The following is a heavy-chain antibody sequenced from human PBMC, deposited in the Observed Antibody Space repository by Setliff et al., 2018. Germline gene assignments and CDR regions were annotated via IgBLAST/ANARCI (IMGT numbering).Heavy chain of an antibody. D-gene: IGHD1-26*01. CDR3: ARGLRSSGPYAGGWYYVDF. J-gene: IGHJ4*02. CDR2: INHNGST. V-gene: IGHV4-4*02. Sequence: SETLSLTCAVSGVSVNSLTWWSWVRQSPGKGLEWIGQINHNGSTTSNPSLKSRVAISVHMSKNQISLDLTSVTAADTGVYYCARGLRSSGPYAGGWYYVDFWGQGILVTVSS. CDR1: GVSVNSLTW.